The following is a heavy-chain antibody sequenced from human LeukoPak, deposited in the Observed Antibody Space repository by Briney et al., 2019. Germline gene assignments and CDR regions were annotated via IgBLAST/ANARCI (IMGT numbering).Heavy chain of an antibody. CDR2: IYTSGST. V-gene: IGHV4-4*07. Sequence: PSETLSLTCTVSGGSISSYYWSWIRQPAGKGLELIGRIYTSGSTNYNPSLKSRVTMSVDTSKNQFSLKLSSVTAADTAVYYCARDGYDGDGYYFDYWGQRTLVTVSS. J-gene: IGHJ4*02. D-gene: IGHD5-18*01. CDR3: ARDGYDGDGYYFDY. CDR1: GGSISSYY.